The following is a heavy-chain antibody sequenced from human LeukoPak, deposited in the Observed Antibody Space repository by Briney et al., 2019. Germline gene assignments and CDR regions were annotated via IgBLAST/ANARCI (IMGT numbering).Heavy chain of an antibody. Sequence: GGSLRLSCAASGFTFSSYSMNWVRQAPGKGLEWVSSISSSSSYIYYADSVKGRFTISRDNAKNSLYLQMNSLRAEDTAVYYCARDNVMRTVGATAAEDYWGQGTLVTVSS. CDR1: GFTFSSYS. J-gene: IGHJ4*02. V-gene: IGHV3-21*01. D-gene: IGHD1-26*01. CDR3: ARDNVMRTVGATAAEDY. CDR2: ISSSSSYI.